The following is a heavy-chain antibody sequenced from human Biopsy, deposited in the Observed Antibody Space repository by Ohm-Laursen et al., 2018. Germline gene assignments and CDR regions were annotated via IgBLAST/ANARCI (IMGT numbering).Heavy chain of an antibody. CDR3: AADINVWNVNY. D-gene: IGHD1-1*01. CDR1: GYTLNELS. Sequence: ASVKVSCKVSGYTLNELSMHWVRQVPGKGLEWMGGFAPENGKTVYAQKFQGRVTMTEDTSTDTAYMELSSLRSEDTAVYYCAADINVWNVNYWGQGTLVIVSS. J-gene: IGHJ4*02. V-gene: IGHV1-24*01. CDR2: FAPENGKT.